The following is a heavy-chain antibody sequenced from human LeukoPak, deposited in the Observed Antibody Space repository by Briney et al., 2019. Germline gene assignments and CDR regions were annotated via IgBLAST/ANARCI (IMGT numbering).Heavy chain of an antibody. CDR1: GFNFGGYG. CDR2: IRYDGSSK. Sequence: GGSLRLSCAASGFNFGGYGMHWVRQAPGKGLEWVAFIRYDGSSKYYGNSVKGRFTISRDNSKNTLYLQMNSLRAEDTAVYYCAKDRAIAADSNYYYYMDVWGKGTTVTVSS. J-gene: IGHJ6*03. D-gene: IGHD6-13*01. V-gene: IGHV3-30*02. CDR3: AKDRAIAADSNYYYYMDV.